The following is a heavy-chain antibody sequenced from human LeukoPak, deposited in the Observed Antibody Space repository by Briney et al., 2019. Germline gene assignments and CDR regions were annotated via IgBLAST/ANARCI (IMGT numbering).Heavy chain of an antibody. CDR3: ARWGVQWGPDY. Sequence: GGSLRLSCVVSGFTFSNYQMTWVRQAPGKGLEWVANIKGDGREEYYVDSVKGRFSISRDNAHNSLYLQMSSLRAEDRAVYYCARWGVQWGPDYWGQGTLVSVSS. J-gene: IGHJ4*02. CDR2: IKGDGREE. CDR1: GFTFSNYQ. D-gene: IGHD1-26*01. V-gene: IGHV3-7*01.